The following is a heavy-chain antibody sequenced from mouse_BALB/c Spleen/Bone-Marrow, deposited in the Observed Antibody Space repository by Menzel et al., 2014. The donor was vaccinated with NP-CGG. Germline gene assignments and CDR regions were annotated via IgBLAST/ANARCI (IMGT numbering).Heavy chain of an antibody. J-gene: IGHJ2*01. D-gene: IGHD1-1*01. CDR3: ASTTVVDY. CDR2: INPSTGYT. V-gene: IGHV1-7*01. CDR1: GYTFTSYW. Sequence: QVQLQQSGAELAKPGASVKMSCKASGYTFTSYWMHWVKQRPGQGLEWIGYINPSTGYTEYNQKFKDKATSTANKSSSTAYMQLSSLTSEDSAVYYCASTTVVDYWGQGTTLTVSS.